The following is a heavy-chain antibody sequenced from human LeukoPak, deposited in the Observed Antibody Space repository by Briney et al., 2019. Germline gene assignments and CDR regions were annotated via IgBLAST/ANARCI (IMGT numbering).Heavy chain of an antibody. CDR1: GYIFTNYY. J-gene: IGHJ4*02. V-gene: IGHV1-46*01. CDR3: ARDAFLSGSLSPIDY. D-gene: IGHD5-12*01. CDR2: INTSGGST. Sequence: ASVKVSCKASGYIFTNYYMHWVRQAPGQGLEWMGIINTSGGSTSSAQKVQGRVTMTRDTSTSTVYMELSSLRSEDTVLYYCARDAFLSGSLSPIDYWGQGTLVTVSS.